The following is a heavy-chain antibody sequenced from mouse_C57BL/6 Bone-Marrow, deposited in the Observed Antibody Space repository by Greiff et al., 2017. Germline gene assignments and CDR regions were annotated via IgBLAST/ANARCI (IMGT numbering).Heavy chain of an antibody. Sequence: QVQLQQPGAELVLPGASVKLSCKASGYTFTSYWMHWVKQRPGQGLEWIGEIDPSDSYTNYNQKFKGKSTLTVDNSSSTAYMQLSSLTSEDSAVYYCAIYYGYDEPSYWGQGTLVTVSA. D-gene: IGHD2-2*01. V-gene: IGHV1-69*01. CDR3: AIYYGYDEPSY. J-gene: IGHJ3*01. CDR1: GYTFTSYW. CDR2: IDPSDSYT.